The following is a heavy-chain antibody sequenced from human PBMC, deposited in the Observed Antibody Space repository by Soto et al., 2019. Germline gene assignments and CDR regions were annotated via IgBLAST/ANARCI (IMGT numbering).Heavy chain of an antibody. CDR1: GGSISSYY. D-gene: IGHD3-3*01. Sequence: PSESLSLTCTVSGGSISSYYWSWIRQPPGKGLEWIGYIYYSGSTNYNPSLESRVTISVDTSKNQFSLKLSSVTAADTAVYYCASTLLRFLEWEPSFDYWGQGTLVTVSS. CDR3: ASTLLRFLEWEPSFDY. V-gene: IGHV4-59*08. CDR2: IYYSGST. J-gene: IGHJ4*02.